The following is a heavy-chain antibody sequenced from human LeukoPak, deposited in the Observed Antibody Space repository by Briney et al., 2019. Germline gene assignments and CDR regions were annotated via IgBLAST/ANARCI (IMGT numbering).Heavy chain of an antibody. D-gene: IGHD3-10*01. V-gene: IGHV4-39*07. CDR3: ARDRITMVRDWIDY. CDR2: IHYSGST. J-gene: IGHJ4*02. CDR1: GGSISSSSYY. Sequence: SEALSLTCTVSGGSISSSSYYWGWIRQPPGKGLEWIGSIHYSGSTYYNPSLKSRVTISVDTSKNQFSLKLSSVTAADTAVYYCARDRITMVRDWIDYWGQGTLVTVSS.